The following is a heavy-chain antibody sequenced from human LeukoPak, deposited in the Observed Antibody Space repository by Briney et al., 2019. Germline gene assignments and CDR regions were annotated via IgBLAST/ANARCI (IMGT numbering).Heavy chain of an antibody. Sequence: SVKVSCKASGGTFRSYAISWVRQAPGQGLEWMGGIIPIFGIANYAQKFQGRLTITADKSTSTAYMELSSLSSEDTAVYSCARRRWLHSRPSHYGMDAWGQGTTVPVSS. CDR1: GGTFRSYA. V-gene: IGHV1-69*10. CDR3: ARRRWLHSRPSHYGMDA. D-gene: IGHD5-24*01. J-gene: IGHJ6*02. CDR2: IIPIFGIA.